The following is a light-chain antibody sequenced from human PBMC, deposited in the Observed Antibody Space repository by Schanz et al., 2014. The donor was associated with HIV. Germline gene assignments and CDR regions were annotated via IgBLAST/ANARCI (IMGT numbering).Light chain of an antibody. V-gene: IGKV3-15*01. Sequence: EIVMTQSPAILSVSPGERVTLSCRARQSVSRYLAWYQHNPGQAPRLLMYDTNTRATGVPDRISGSGSGTDFTLTISRPEPEDSAVYYCQHYFSAPPGMFTFGQGTKLEI. CDR1: QSVSRY. CDR2: DTN. J-gene: IGKJ2*01. CDR3: QHYFSAPPGMFT.